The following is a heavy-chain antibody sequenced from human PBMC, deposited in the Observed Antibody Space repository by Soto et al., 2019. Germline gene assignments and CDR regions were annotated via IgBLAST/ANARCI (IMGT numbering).Heavy chain of an antibody. V-gene: IGHV1-46*03. J-gene: IGHJ6*02. CDR3: ATADCNITSGYYSYYVLKG. CDR2: INPSGGST. CDR1: GYTFTSYY. D-gene: IGHD2-2*01. Sequence: SVHASCKASGYTFTSYYMHWVRQAPGQGLEWMGIINPSGGSTSYAQKFQGRVTMTRDTYTSTVYMELSSLRSEDTAVYYGATADCNITSGYYSYYVLKGSGQGTAVTCSS.